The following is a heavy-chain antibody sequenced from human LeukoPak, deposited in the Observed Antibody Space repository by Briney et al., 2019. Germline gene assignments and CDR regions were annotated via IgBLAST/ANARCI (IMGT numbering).Heavy chain of an antibody. Sequence: SETLSLTCTVSGGSISSYYWSWIRQPPGKGLEWIGYIYYSGCTNYNPSLKSRVTISVDTSKNQFSLKLSSVTAADTAVYYCARVRDYGDYGVDYWGQGTLVTVSS. CDR1: GGSISSYY. D-gene: IGHD4-17*01. CDR3: ARVRDYGDYGVDY. J-gene: IGHJ4*02. V-gene: IGHV4-59*01. CDR2: IYYSGCT.